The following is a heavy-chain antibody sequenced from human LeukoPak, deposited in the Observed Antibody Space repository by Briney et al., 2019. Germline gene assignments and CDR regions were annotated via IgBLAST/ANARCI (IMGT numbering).Heavy chain of an antibody. J-gene: IGHJ4*02. CDR2: IYYSGST. D-gene: IGHD6-13*01. CDR1: GGSISSSSYY. CDR3: ARVIKGIAAAGTPDY. Sequence: SETLSLTCTVSGGSISSSSYYWDWIRQPPGKGLEWIGSIYYSGSTYYNPSLKSRVTISVDTSKNQFSLKLSSVTAADTAVYYCARVIKGIAAAGTPDYWGQGTLVTVSS. V-gene: IGHV4-39*01.